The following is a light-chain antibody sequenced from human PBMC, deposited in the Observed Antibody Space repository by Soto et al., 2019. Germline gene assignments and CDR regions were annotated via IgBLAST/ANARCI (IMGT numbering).Light chain of an antibody. CDR1: QSIRYY. J-gene: IGKJ1*01. Sequence: DIQMTQSPSSLSASVGDRVTITCRASQSIRYYLNWYQQKPGKAPKLLIYAASSLQSGVPSRFSGSGSGTDFTLTISSLQPEDFATYYCQQSYNTPAWTFGQGTKVDIK. CDR3: QQSYNTPAWT. V-gene: IGKV1-39*01. CDR2: AAS.